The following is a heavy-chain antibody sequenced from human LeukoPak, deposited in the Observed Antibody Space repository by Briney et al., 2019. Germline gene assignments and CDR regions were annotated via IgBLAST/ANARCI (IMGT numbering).Heavy chain of an antibody. J-gene: IGHJ4*02. Sequence: GGSLRLSCAASGFTFSNYGMHWVRQAPGKGLEWVAFIRYDGSNEYYADSVKGRFTISRDNSKNTHYLQLNSLRAEDTALYYCAKTKLRYSYGFFDYWGQGTLVTVSS. D-gene: IGHD5-18*01. V-gene: IGHV3-30*02. CDR3: AKTKLRYSYGFFDY. CDR2: IRYDGSNE. CDR1: GFTFSNYG.